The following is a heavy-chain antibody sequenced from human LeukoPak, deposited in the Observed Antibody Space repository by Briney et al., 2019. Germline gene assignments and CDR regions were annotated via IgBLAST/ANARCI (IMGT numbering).Heavy chain of an antibody. V-gene: IGHV3-74*01. CDR3: VTVSRSSGWGYFDY. D-gene: IGHD6-19*01. CDR1: GFPFSNYW. J-gene: IGHJ4*02. Sequence: GGSLKLSCAASGFPFSNYWTHWVRQAPGKGLVWVSRMNSDGSSTSYADSVKGRFTISRDDAKNTLYLQMNSLRVEDAAVYYCVTVSRSSGWGYFDYWGPGTLVTVSS. CDR2: MNSDGSST.